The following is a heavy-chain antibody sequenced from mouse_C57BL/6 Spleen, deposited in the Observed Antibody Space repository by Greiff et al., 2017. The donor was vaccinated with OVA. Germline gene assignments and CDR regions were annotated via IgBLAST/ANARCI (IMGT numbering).Heavy chain of an antibody. CDR2: INPSNGGT. CDR3: ARLLRYYYAMDY. Sequence: QVQLKQPGTELVKPGASVKLSCKASGYTFTSYWMHWVKQRPGQGLEWIGNINPSNGGTNYNEKFKSKATLTVDKSSSTAYMQLSSLTSEDSAVYYCARLLRYYYAMDYWGQGTSVTVSS. J-gene: IGHJ4*01. D-gene: IGHD1-1*01. CDR1: GYTFTSYW. V-gene: IGHV1-53*01.